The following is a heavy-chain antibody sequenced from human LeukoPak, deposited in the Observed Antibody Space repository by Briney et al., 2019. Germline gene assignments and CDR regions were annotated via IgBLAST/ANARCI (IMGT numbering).Heavy chain of an antibody. CDR3: ARGGIAAIDY. J-gene: IGHJ4*02. V-gene: IGHV3-21*01. CDR1: GFTFSSYS. CDR2: ISSSSSYI. Sequence: GGAVRLSCAASGFTFSSYSMNWVRQAPGKGLEWVSSISSSSSYIYYADSVKGRFTISRDNAKNSLYLQMNSLRAEDTAVYYCARGGIAAIDYWGQGTLVTVSS. D-gene: IGHD6-13*01.